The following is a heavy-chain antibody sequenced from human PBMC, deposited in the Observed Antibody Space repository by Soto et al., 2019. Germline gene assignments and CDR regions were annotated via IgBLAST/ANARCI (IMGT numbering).Heavy chain of an antibody. J-gene: IGHJ6*02. CDR1: GYSLTSYV. V-gene: IGHV1-3*01. CDR3: ARGVEDIVVVLDVFGYYGMDV. D-gene: IGHD2-2*01. CDR2: INAGNGNT. Sequence: ASVKVSCKASGYSLTSYVIYWVRQAPGQRLEWMGWINAGNGNTKYSQKFQGRVTITSDTSASTAYMELSSLRSEDTAVYFCARGVEDIVVVLDVFGYYGMDVWGQGTTVTVSS.